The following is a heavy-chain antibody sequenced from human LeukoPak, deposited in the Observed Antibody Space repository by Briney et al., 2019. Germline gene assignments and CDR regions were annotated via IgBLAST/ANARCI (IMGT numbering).Heavy chain of an antibody. D-gene: IGHD3-3*01. CDR1: GYTFTGYY. CDR3: ASFSRFLEWLTIDY. Sequence: GASVKVSCKASGYTFTGYYMHWVRQAPGQGLEWMGWINPNSGGTNYAQKFQGRFTMTRDTSISTAYMELSRLRSDDTAVYYCASFSRFLEWLTIDYWGQGTLVTVSS. J-gene: IGHJ4*02. V-gene: IGHV1-2*02. CDR2: INPNSGGT.